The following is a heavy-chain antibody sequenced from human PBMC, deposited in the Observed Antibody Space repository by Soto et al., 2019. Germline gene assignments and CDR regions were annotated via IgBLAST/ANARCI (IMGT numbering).Heavy chain of an antibody. Sequence: QVNLVQSGAEEKKPGASVMVSCKASGYTFTNYAIHWVRQAPGQTLEWMGWINCGNGDTKYSQKFQGRVTIVKDTSASTAYMELRSLTAEDTAVYYCAKGVWARSKWYYFDYWGQGKLVTVPS. CDR3: AKGVWARSKWYYFDY. J-gene: IGHJ4*02. CDR2: INCGNGDT. CDR1: GYTFTNYA. V-gene: IGHV1-3*05. D-gene: IGHD2-8*01.